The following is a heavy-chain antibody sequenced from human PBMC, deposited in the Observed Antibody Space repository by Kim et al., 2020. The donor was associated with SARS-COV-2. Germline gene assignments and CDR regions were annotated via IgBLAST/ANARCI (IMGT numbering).Heavy chain of an antibody. CDR1: GFTFSDYY. D-gene: IGHD3-10*01. J-gene: IGHJ4*02. CDR3: ARGGNYGTGNNIR. Sequence: GGSLRLSCAASGFTFSDYYMSWIRQTPGKGLEWLSYISSSGSTKNYADSVKGRFIISRDNAKNSLYLQMNSLSAEDRAIYYCARGGNYGTGNNIRWGQGT. CDR2: ISSSGSTK. V-gene: IGHV3-11*01.